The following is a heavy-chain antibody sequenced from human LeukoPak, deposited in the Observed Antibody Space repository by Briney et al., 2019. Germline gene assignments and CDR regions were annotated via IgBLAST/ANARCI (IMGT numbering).Heavy chain of an antibody. D-gene: IGHD3/OR15-3a*01. J-gene: IGHJ6*03. CDR1: GFTFSDYY. Sequence: PGGSLRLSCAASGFTFSDYYMSWIRQAPGKGLEWVSYISSSGSTIYYADSVKGRFTISRDNAKNSLYLQMNSLRAEDTAVYYCASAPVDYDFWSGYWYYYYYMDVWGKGTTVTVSS. V-gene: IGHV3-11*04. CDR2: ISSSGSTI. CDR3: ASAPVDYDFWSGYWYYYYYMDV.